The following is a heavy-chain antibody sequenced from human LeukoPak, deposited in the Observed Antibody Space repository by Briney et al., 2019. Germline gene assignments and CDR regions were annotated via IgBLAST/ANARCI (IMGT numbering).Heavy chain of an antibody. Sequence: PGGSLRHSSVSSLFTLSSYWMSWVRQAPWRGVEWVANINQDGGETYHVDSVKGRVIIYRNNAENSLYLRMHRLRAEGTAVYYCAREMIGAPPRASDYWGQGTLVTVSS. CDR1: LFTLSSYW. J-gene: IGHJ4*02. CDR2: INQDGGET. D-gene: IGHD3-22*01. V-gene: IGHV3-7*03. CDR3: AREMIGAPPRASDY.